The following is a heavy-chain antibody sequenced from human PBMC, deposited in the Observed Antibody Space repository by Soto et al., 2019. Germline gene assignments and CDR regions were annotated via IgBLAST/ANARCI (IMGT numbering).Heavy chain of an antibody. V-gene: IGHV4-39*01. Sequence: QLLLHESGPGLVKPSETLSLTCTVSGVSVTSGSYFWARIRQSPGQGLAWLGSIFYEATSYYNPALTSRLTISVDASQSQFSLKLTSVTDADTALYYFFSVPRPGRISSALASWGQGTLVTVSA. J-gene: IGHJ4*02. D-gene: IGHD2-2*01. CDR2: IFYEATS. CDR3: FSVPRPGRISSALAS. CDR1: GVSVTSGSYF.